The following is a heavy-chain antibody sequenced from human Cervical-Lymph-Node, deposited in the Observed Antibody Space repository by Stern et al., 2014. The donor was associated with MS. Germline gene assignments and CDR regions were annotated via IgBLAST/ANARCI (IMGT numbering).Heavy chain of an antibody. Sequence: QITLKESGPTLVKPTQTLTLTCTFSGFSLSRNGVGVGWIRQPPQKALEWLAVIHWDDEKHYRSSLKSRLTITKETSKNQVVLTMTNMDPVDTATYYCAHLKFVNTVTTDAFDIWGQGTMVTVSS. D-gene: IGHD4-17*01. CDR1: GFSLSRNGVG. CDR2: IHWDDEK. CDR3: AHLKFVNTVTTDAFDI. J-gene: IGHJ3*02. V-gene: IGHV2-5*02.